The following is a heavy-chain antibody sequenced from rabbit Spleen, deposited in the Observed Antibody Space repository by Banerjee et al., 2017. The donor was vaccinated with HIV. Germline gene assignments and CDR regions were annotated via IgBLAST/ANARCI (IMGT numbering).Heavy chain of an antibody. Sequence: QEQLVESGGGLVTLGGSLTLTCTASGFSCYYKCVMCWVRQAPGKGLQWIGCMNTVSGNTVYATWAKGRFPISRTSSTTVALEMTSLTGADTATYFCATHHGSDAGWVRFSLWGQGTLVTVS. V-gene: IGHV1S45*01. CDR1: GFSCYYKCV. J-gene: IGHJ3*01. CDR2: MNTVSGNT. D-gene: IGHD5-1*01. CDR3: ATHHGSDAGWVRFSL.